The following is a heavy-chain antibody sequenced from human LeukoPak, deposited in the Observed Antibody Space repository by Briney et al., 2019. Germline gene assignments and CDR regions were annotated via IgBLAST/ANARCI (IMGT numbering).Heavy chain of an antibody. Sequence: PGRSVRLSCAASGFIFSSYGMHGVRQAPAKGLEWVAVISYDGSNKYYADSVKGRFTISRDNSKNTLYLQMNSLRAEDTAVYYCAKDGVMMNYYDILTGYYSAIGFLDPWGQGTLVTVSS. J-gene: IGHJ5*02. D-gene: IGHD3-9*01. CDR2: ISYDGSNK. V-gene: IGHV3-30*18. CDR1: GFIFSSYG. CDR3: AKDGVMMNYYDILTGYYSAIGFLDP.